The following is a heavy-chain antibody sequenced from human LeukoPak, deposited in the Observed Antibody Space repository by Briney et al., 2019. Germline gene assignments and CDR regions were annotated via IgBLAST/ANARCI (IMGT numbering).Heavy chain of an antibody. CDR3: ANQFLGGDFDI. D-gene: IGHD3-10*01. CDR2: ISSSSSYI. J-gene: IGHJ3*02. CDR1: GFTFSSYS. Sequence: SGGSLRLSCAASGFTFSSYSMNWVRQAPGKGLEWVSSISSSSSYIYYADSVKGRFTISRDNAKNSLYLQMNSLRAEDTAVYYCANQFLGGDFDIWGQGTMVTVSS. V-gene: IGHV3-21*01.